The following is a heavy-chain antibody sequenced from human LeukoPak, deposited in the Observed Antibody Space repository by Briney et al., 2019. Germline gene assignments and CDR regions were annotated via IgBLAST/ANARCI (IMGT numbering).Heavy chain of an antibody. CDR3: AREGGSAMVKDYYYYMDV. CDR2: IKQDGSEK. CDR1: GFTFSSYW. V-gene: IGHV3-7*01. D-gene: IGHD5-18*01. Sequence: GGSLRLSCAASGFTFSSYWMSWVRQAPRKGLEWVANIKQDGSEKYYVDSVKGRFTISRDNAKNSLYLQMNSLRAEDTAVYYCAREGGSAMVKDYYYYMDVWGKGTTVTVSS. J-gene: IGHJ6*03.